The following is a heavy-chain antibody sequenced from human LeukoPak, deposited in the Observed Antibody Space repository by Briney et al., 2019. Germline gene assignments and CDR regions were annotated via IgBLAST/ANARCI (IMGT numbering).Heavy chain of an antibody. J-gene: IGHJ4*02. D-gene: IGHD4-23*01. CDR3: ARDYGGTDY. CDR1: GFSFSTYS. CDR2: ISSSSSTI. V-gene: IGHV3-48*02. Sequence: GGSLRLSCAASGFSFSTYSMNWVRQAPGKGLEWVSYISSSSSTIYYADSVKGRFTISRDNAKNSLYLQTNSLRDEDTAVYYCARDYGGTDYWGQGTLVTVSS.